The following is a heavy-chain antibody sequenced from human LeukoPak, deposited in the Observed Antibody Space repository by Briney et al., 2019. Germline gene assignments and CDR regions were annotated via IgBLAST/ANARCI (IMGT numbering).Heavy chain of an antibody. Sequence: PGGSLRLSCAASGFAFTTYALSWVRQAPGKGLEWVSSISGSSGIIDYADSVKGRFIISRDNSGNTLYLQMNSLRVEDTAIYYCTRGRQLWEYWGQGTLVTVSS. CDR3: TRGRQLWEY. J-gene: IGHJ4*02. CDR1: GFAFTTYA. D-gene: IGHD3-16*01. CDR2: ISGSSGII. V-gene: IGHV3-23*01.